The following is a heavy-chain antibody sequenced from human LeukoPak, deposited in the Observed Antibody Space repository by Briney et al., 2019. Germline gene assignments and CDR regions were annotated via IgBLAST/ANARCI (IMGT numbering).Heavy chain of an antibody. V-gene: IGHV1-2*02. D-gene: IGHD2-8*02. Sequence: ASVKVSCKAFGYTFTGFHLYWVRQAPGQGLEWLGWINPSTGGTNYAQKFQGRVTITRDTSISTLFLELSSLRYDDTAVYYCARSQAWSLFYYWGQGTLVTVSS. CDR1: GYTFTGFH. CDR3: ARSQAWSLFYY. J-gene: IGHJ4*02. CDR2: INPSTGGT.